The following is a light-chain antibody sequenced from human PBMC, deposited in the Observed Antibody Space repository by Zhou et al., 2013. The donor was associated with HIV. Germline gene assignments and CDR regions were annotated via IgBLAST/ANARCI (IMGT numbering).Light chain of an antibody. J-gene: IGLJ1*01. CDR2: DVT. V-gene: IGLV2-14*01. CDR3: SSYSSSSTPLV. Sequence: QSALTRPASVSGSPGQSITISCTGTSSDVGGYNFVSWYQQYPAKAPKPMIYDVTKRPSGISNRFSGSKSGNTASLTISGLQAEDEADYYCSSYSSSSTPLVFGAGTKVTVL. CDR1: SSDVGGYNF.